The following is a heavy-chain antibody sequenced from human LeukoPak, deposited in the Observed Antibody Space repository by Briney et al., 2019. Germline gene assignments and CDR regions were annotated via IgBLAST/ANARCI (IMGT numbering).Heavy chain of an antibody. D-gene: IGHD3-3*01. CDR1: GYSISTGYY. Sequence: PSETLSLTCTVSGYSISTGYYWGWIRQPPGRGLEWIGSSSHTETLYQSGNSNYNPSLKSRVTISLDTSKNQFSLKLTSVTAADTAVYYCATFFWSGYSSWGQGTLVTVSS. J-gene: IGHJ5*02. V-gene: IGHV4-38-2*02. CDR3: ATFFWSGYSS. CDR2: SSHTETLYQSGNS.